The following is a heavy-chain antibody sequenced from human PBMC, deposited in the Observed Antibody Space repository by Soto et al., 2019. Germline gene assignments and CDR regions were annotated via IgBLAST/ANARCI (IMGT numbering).Heavy chain of an antibody. D-gene: IGHD6-13*01. Sequence: GGSLRLSCAASGFTFSSYSMNWVRQAPGKGLEWVSSISSSSSYIYYADSVKGRFTISRDNAKNSLYLQMNSLRAEDTAVYYCARDIAAAAPGRSSVGYDYYYYGMDVWGQGTTVTSP. J-gene: IGHJ6*02. V-gene: IGHV3-21*01. CDR3: ARDIAAAAPGRSSVGYDYYYYGMDV. CDR2: ISSSSSYI. CDR1: GFTFSSYS.